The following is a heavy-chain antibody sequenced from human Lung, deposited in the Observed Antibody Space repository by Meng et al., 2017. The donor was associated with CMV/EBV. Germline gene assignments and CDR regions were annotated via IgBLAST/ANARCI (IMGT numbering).Heavy chain of an antibody. Sequence: QMVLKESVHGLWWASGTCFVTWAFSGASISSSNWWSQVRQPQGKGVEWIGEIYVSGSSNYNPSLKSRVTVSVDKSKTQFSLKLSSVTAADTAVYYCARVVTALWGYYFDYWGQGTLVTVSS. J-gene: IGHJ4*02. CDR3: ARVVTALWGYYFDY. V-gene: IGHV4-4*02. CDR1: GASISSSNW. CDR2: IYVSGSS. D-gene: IGHD2-21*02.